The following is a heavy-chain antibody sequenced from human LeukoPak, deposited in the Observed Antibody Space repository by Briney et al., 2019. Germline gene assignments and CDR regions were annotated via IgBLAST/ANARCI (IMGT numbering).Heavy chain of an antibody. Sequence: GGSLRLSCAASGFTFSTNYMSWVRQPPGKGLEWVSVIYNGGNTYYADSVKGRFTISRDNSKNTVYLQMNSLRAEDTAVYYCARGLYAVYAFDYWGQGTLVTVSS. V-gene: IGHV3-66*01. D-gene: IGHD5/OR15-5a*01. CDR1: GFTFSTNY. J-gene: IGHJ4*02. CDR3: ARGLYAVYAFDY. CDR2: IYNGGNT.